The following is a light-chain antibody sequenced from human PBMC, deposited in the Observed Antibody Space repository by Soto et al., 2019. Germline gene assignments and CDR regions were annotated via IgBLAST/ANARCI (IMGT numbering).Light chain of an antibody. CDR2: GVS. Sequence: EIVLTQSPGTLSLSPGERATLSCRASQSVSNSHLAWHQQKPGQAPRLLIFGVSSRAAGIPDRFSGSGSGTDFTLTISRLEPEDYAVYYCQQYDKSPLTFGGGIKVDI. CDR1: QSVSNSH. CDR3: QQYDKSPLT. J-gene: IGKJ4*01. V-gene: IGKV3-20*01.